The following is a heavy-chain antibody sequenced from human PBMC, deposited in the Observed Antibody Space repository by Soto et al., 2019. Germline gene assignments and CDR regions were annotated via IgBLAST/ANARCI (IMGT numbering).Heavy chain of an antibody. CDR3: AKVPRIGSSWFDY. CDR1: GFTFSSYA. CDR2: ISGSGGST. D-gene: IGHD6-13*01. V-gene: IGHV3-23*01. Sequence: GGSLRLSCAASGFTFSSYAMSWVRQAPGKGLEWVLAISGSGGSTYYADSVKGRFTISRDNSKNTLYLQMNSLRAEDTAVYYCAKVPRIGSSWFDYWGQGTLVTVSS. J-gene: IGHJ4*02.